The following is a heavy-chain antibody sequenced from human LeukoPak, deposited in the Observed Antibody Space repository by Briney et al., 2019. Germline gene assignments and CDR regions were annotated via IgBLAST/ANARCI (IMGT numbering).Heavy chain of an antibody. V-gene: IGHV3-53*01. CDR2: IYSGGNT. D-gene: IGHD1-14*01. Sequence: PGGSLRLSCAASGFTVSNNYMNWVRQAPGKGLEWVSVIYSGGNTYYADSVKGRFTISRDNSKISLYLQMNSLRAEDTAVYYCATSPSTGVWGQGTLVTVSS. CDR3: ATSPSTGV. CDR1: GFTVSNNY. J-gene: IGHJ4*02.